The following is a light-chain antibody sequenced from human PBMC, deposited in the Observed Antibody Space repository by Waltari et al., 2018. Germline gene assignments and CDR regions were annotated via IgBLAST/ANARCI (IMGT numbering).Light chain of an antibody. CDR3: QQSYSIPCA. Sequence: DIQMTQSPSSLSASVGDRVIITCRASQSISTYLNWYQVKPGKAPKLLISAASTLQGGVPSRFSGSGSGADFTLTISNLQPDDYATYYCQQSYSIPCAFGQGTKLEIK. CDR1: QSISTY. J-gene: IGKJ2*01. CDR2: AAS. V-gene: IGKV1-39*01.